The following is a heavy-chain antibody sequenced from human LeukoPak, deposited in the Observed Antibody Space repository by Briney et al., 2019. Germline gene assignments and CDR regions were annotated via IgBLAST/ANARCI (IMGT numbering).Heavy chain of an antibody. V-gene: IGHV3-21*01. Sequence: PGGSLRLSCAASGFTFTSYSINWVRHAPGKGREWVSSISSMSRYINYADSVKGRFTISRENAKNSRYLQMNSLRAEDTAVYYCARAQNQLLSAPNIWGQGTMVTVSS. CDR1: GFTFTSYS. CDR2: ISSMSRYI. D-gene: IGHD3-10*01. J-gene: IGHJ3*02. CDR3: ARAQNQLLSAPNI.